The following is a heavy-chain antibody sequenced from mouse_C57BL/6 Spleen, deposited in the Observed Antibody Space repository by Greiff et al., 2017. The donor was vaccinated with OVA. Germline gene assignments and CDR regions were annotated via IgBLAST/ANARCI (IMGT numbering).Heavy chain of an antibody. CDR3: ASYYYGSSYESY. CDR1: GYTFTDHT. D-gene: IGHD1-1*01. CDR2: IYPRDGST. V-gene: IGHV1-78*01. Sequence: VQLQESDAELVKPGASVKISCKVSGYTFTDHTIHWMKQRPEQGLEWIGYIYPRDGSTKYNEKFKGKATLTADKSSSTAYMQLNSLTSEDSAVYFCASYYYGSSYESYWGKGTTLTVSS. J-gene: IGHJ2*01.